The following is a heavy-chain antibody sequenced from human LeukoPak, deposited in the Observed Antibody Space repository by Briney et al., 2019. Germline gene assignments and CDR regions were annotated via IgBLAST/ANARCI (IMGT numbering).Heavy chain of an antibody. Sequence: PGGSLRLSCAASGFTVSSNYMSWVRQAPGKGLEWVSYISSSSSTIYYADSVKGRFTISRDNAKNSLYLQMNSLRAEDTAVYYCAIPPMGARIPYYYYYYMDVWGKGTTVTVSS. V-gene: IGHV3-48*01. CDR3: AIPPMGARIPYYYYYYMDV. J-gene: IGHJ6*03. CDR2: ISSSSSTI. CDR1: GFTVSSNY. D-gene: IGHD4/OR15-4a*01.